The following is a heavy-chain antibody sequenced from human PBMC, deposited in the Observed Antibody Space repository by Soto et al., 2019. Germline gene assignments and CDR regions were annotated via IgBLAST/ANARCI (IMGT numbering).Heavy chain of an antibody. Sequence: HPGGSLRLSCAASGFTFSSYGMHWVRQTPGKGLEWVAVISYDGSNKYYADSVKGRFTISRDNSKNTLYLQMNSLRAEDTAVYYCAKAASTTRGYSYGHFDYWGQGTLVTVSS. CDR2: ISYDGSNK. CDR1: GFTFSSYG. CDR3: AKAASTTRGYSYGHFDY. J-gene: IGHJ4*02. V-gene: IGHV3-30*18. D-gene: IGHD5-18*01.